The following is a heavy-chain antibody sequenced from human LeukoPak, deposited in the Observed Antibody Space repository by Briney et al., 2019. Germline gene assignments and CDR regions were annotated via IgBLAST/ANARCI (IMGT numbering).Heavy chain of an antibody. CDR1: GFTFSSYS. CDR2: ISSSSSYI. Sequence: GGSLRLSCAASGFTFSSYSMNWVRQAPGKGLEWVSSISSSSSYIYYADSVKGRFTISRDNAKNSLYLQVNSLRAEDTAVYYCASSYCSSTSCYYYYYGMDVWGQGTTVTVSS. V-gene: IGHV3-21*01. J-gene: IGHJ6*02. CDR3: ASSYCSSTSCYYYYYGMDV. D-gene: IGHD2-2*01.